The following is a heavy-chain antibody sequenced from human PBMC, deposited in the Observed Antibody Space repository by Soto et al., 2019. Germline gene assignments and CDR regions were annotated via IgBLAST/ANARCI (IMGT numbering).Heavy chain of an antibody. J-gene: IGHJ6*02. Sequence: SETLSLTCTVSGGSISSSSYYWGWIRQPPGKGLEWIGSIYYSGSTYYNPSLKSRVTISVDTSKNQFSLKLSSVTAADTAVYYCARQRAEITIFGVVINSYGMDVWGQGTTVTVSS. CDR2: IYYSGST. D-gene: IGHD3-3*01. V-gene: IGHV4-39*01. CDR1: GGSISSSSYY. CDR3: ARQRAEITIFGVVINSYGMDV.